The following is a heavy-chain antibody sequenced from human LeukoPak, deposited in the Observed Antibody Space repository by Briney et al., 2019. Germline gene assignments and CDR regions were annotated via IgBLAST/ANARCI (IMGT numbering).Heavy chain of an antibody. J-gene: IGHJ6*03. CDR3: AKDPRGSGSYYYYMDV. CDR1: GFTFDDYG. Sequence: PGGSLRLSCAASGFTFDDYGMSWVRQAPGKGLEWASGINWNGGSTGYADSVKGRFTISRDNSKNTLYVQMNSLRAEDTAVYYCAKDPRGSGSYYYYMDVWGKGITVTVSS. CDR2: INWNGGST. D-gene: IGHD3-10*01. V-gene: IGHV3-20*04.